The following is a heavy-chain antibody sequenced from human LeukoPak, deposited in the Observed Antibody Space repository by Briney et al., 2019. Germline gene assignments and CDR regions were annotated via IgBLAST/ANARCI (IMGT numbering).Heavy chain of an antibody. CDR3: ARGSTYYDSSGQVPFDY. J-gene: IGHJ4*02. V-gene: IGHV3-48*01. D-gene: IGHD3-22*01. CDR2: ISSSSSTI. Sequence: GGSLRLSCAAFGFTFSTYSMNWARQAPGKGLEWVSYISSSSSTIYYADSVKGRFTISRDNAKNSLYLQMNSLRAEDTAVYYCARGSTYYDSSGQVPFDYWGQGTLVTVSS. CDR1: GFTFSTYS.